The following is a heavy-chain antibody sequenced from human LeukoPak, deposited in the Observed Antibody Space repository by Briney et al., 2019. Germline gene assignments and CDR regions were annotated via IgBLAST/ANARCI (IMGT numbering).Heavy chain of an antibody. CDR1: GGSFSGYY. V-gene: IGHV4-34*01. CDR3: ASESSGRGFDY. J-gene: IGHJ4*02. CDR2: INHSGST. Sequence: SETLSLTCAVYGGSFSGYYWSWIRQPPGKGLEWIGEINHSGSTNYNPSLKSRVTISVDTSKNQFSLKLSFVTAADTAVYYCASESSGRGFDYWGQGTLVTVSS. D-gene: IGHD3-10*01.